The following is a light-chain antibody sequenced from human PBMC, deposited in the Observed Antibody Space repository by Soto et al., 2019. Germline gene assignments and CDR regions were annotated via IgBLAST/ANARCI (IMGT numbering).Light chain of an antibody. CDR2: KAS. V-gene: IGKV1-5*03. CDR1: QSISNW. CDR3: QQYGTFPWT. J-gene: IGKJ1*01. Sequence: DIVMTQSPSTLSASVGDRVTITCRASQSISNWLAWYQQRPGKAPKLLIYKASSLESGVPSRFSGSGSGTQFTLTISSLQPDDFATYHCQQYGTFPWTFGQGTKVEIK.